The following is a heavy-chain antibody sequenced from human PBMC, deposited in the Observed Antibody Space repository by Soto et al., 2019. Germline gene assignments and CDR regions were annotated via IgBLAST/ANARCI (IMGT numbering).Heavy chain of an antibody. D-gene: IGHD5-18*01. J-gene: IGHJ4*02. Sequence: EVQLVESGGGLGQPGGSLRLSCVGSGFTFSSYWMHWVRQVPGKGPVWVSRINSDGSASSYADFVKGRFTVSRDNAKNTLYLEMNSLSADDTAVYYCTSGGYSYGWGYWGQGTLVTVSS. CDR1: GFTFSSYW. CDR3: TSGGYSYGWGY. V-gene: IGHV3-74*01. CDR2: INSDGSAS.